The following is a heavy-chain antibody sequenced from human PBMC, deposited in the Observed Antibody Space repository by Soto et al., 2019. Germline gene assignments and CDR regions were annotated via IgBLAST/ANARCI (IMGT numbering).Heavy chain of an antibody. CDR2: ISGSGGST. J-gene: IGHJ3*01. CDR1: GFTFSSYA. D-gene: IGHD2-2*01. Sequence: EVQLLESGGGLVQPGGSLRLSCAASGFTFSSYAMSWVRQAPGKGLEWVSAISGSGGSTHYPDSVKGRFTISRDNSKNTLYLQMISLGAEDTDVYYCANEWGIRGYCSSTSCFDAFAYWGRGTIVTVSS. V-gene: IGHV3-23*01. CDR3: ANEWGIRGYCSSTSCFDAFAY.